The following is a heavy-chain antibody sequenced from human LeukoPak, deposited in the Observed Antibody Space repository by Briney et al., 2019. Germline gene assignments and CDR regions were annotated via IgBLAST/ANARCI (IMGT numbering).Heavy chain of an antibody. Sequence: PGGSLRLSCAASGFTFSYYWMSWVRQAPGKGLEWVANIKQDGSEKYCVDSVKGRFTISRDNAKNSLYLQMNSLRAEDTAVYYCATYSSLNRREFQYWGQGTLLTVSS. D-gene: IGHD3-22*01. CDR1: GFTFSYYW. CDR2: IKQDGSEK. J-gene: IGHJ1*01. V-gene: IGHV3-7*01. CDR3: ATYSSLNRREFQY.